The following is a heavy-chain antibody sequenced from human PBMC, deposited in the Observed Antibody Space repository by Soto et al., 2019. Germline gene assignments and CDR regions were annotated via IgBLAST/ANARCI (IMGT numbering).Heavy chain of an antibody. Sequence: QVQLQESGPGLLKPSETLSLTCTVSGGSISSYYWSWIRQPAGKGLEWIGRIYTSGSTNYNPSLKSRVTMSVDTSTNQFSLKLSSVTAADTAVYYCARCGYCSSTSCYQPPKGWFDPWGQGTLVTVSS. V-gene: IGHV4-4*07. CDR2: IYTSGST. D-gene: IGHD2-2*03. J-gene: IGHJ5*02. CDR1: GGSISSYY. CDR3: ARCGYCSSTSCYQPPKGWFDP.